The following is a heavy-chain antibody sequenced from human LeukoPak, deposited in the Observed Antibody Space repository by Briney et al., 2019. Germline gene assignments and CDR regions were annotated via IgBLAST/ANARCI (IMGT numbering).Heavy chain of an antibody. J-gene: IGHJ1*01. Sequence: GASVKVSCKASGYTFTGYYMQWVRQAPGQGLEWMGRINPNSGGTNYAQKFQGRVTMTRDTSISTAYLELSRLRSDDTAVYYCARVHYDFWSGYYTSEYFQHWGQGTLVTVSS. CDR3: ARVHYDFWSGYYTSEYFQH. CDR1: GYTFTGYY. D-gene: IGHD3-3*01. V-gene: IGHV1-2*06. CDR2: INPNSGGT.